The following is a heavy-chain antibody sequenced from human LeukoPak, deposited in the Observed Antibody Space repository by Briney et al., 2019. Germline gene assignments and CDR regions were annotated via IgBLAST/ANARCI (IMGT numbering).Heavy chain of an antibody. CDR3: ARAGEGGYSGYDYYYHYYMDV. Sequence: PSETLSLTCAVSGYAISSGYYWGWIRQPPGKGLEWIGNIYHSGSTYYNPSLKSRVTISVDTSKNQFSPKLSSVTAADTAVYYCARAGEGGYSGYDYYYHYYMDVWGKGTTVTVSS. CDR2: IYHSGST. V-gene: IGHV4-38-2*01. D-gene: IGHD5-12*01. CDR1: GYAISSGYY. J-gene: IGHJ6*03.